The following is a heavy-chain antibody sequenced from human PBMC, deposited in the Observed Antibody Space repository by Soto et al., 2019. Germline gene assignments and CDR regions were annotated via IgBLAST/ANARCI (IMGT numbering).Heavy chain of an antibody. V-gene: IGHV4-59*01. J-gene: IGHJ4*02. Sequence: PSETLCLTCTVSGGYINSYYWNWIRQPPGKGLEWIGYIYYSGSTNYNPSLKSRVTISVDTSKNQFSLNLRSMSPADTAVYYCARVGGLAARTFDYWGPGTLVTVSS. CDR1: GGYINSYY. CDR3: ARVGGLAARTFDY. D-gene: IGHD6-6*01. CDR2: IYYSGST.